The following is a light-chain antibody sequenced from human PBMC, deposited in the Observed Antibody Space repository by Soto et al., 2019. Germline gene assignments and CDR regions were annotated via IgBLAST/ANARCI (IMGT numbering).Light chain of an antibody. CDR1: QDIRNS. CDR3: QKYNRAPRT. J-gene: IGKJ1*01. V-gene: IGKV1-27*01. CDR2: AAS. Sequence: DIQMTQSPSSLSASIGDRVTITCRASQDIRNSLAWFQQKPGKPPKVLIYAASSLQSGVSSRFSASGSGTNFTLTISSLQTDDVATYYCQKYNRAPRTFGQGTKLEIK.